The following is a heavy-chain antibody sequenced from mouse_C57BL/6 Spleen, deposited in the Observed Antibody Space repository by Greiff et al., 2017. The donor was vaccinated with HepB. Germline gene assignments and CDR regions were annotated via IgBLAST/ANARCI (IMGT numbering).Heavy chain of an antibody. CDR1: GYTFTSYW. Sequence: VQLQQPGAELVKPGASVKMSCKASGYTFTSYWITWVKQRPGQGLEWIGDIYPGSGSTNYNEKFKSKATLTVDTSSSTAYMQLSSLTSEDSAVYYCARRAPNVLLRPYFDYWGQGTTLTVSS. D-gene: IGHD1-1*01. CDR3: ARRAPNVLLRPYFDY. V-gene: IGHV1-55*01. J-gene: IGHJ2*01. CDR2: IYPGSGST.